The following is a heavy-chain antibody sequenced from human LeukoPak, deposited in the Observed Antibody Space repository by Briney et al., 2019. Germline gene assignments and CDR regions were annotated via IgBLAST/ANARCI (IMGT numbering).Heavy chain of an antibody. CDR1: GGSISSGSYY. CDR2: IYTSGST. Sequence: SETLSLTCTVSGGSISSGSYYWSWIRQPAGKGLEWIGRIYTSGSTYYNPSLKSRVTISVDTSKNQFSLRLSSVTAADTAVYYCARLRARVLLWFGESDYWGQGTLVTVSS. D-gene: IGHD3-10*01. CDR3: ARLRARVLLWFGESDY. V-gene: IGHV4-61*02. J-gene: IGHJ4*02.